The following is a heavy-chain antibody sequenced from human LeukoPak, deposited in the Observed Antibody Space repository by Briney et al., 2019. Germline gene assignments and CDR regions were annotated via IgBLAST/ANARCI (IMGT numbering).Heavy chain of an antibody. CDR3: AKVLGAFDI. Sequence: PGRSLRLSCAASGFSFSSYGMHWVRQAPGKGLEWVAVISYDENNKYYADSVKGRFTISRDNSKNTLYLQMNSLRAEDTAVYYCAKVLGAFDIWGQGTMVTVSS. V-gene: IGHV3-30*18. J-gene: IGHJ3*02. CDR1: GFSFSSYG. CDR2: ISYDENNK. D-gene: IGHD3-3*02.